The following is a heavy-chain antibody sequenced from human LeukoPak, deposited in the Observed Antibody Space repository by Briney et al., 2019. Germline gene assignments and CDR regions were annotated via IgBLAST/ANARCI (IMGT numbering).Heavy chain of an antibody. D-gene: IGHD6-19*01. Sequence: PSETLSLTCAVYGGSFSGYYWSWIRQPPGKGLEWIGEINHSGSTNYNPSLKSRVTISVDTSKNQFSLKLRSVTAADTAVYYCARASGWYSWFDYWGQGTLVTVSS. CDR3: ARASGWYSWFDY. J-gene: IGHJ4*02. V-gene: IGHV4-34*01. CDR2: INHSGST. CDR1: GGSFSGYY.